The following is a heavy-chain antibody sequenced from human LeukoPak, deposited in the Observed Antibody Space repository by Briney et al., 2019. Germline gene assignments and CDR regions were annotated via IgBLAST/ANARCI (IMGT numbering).Heavy chain of an antibody. J-gene: IGHJ4*02. CDR3: ARVRKLRTRGVMDPLDY. V-gene: IGHV3-7*01. CDR1: GFTFNYYW. Sequence: TGGSLRLSCAASGFTFNYYWLTWVRQAPGKGLEWVANIQQDGREKYYVDSVKGRFIISRDNAKNSLYLQMNSLRAEDTAVYYCARVRKLRTRGVMDPLDYWGQGTLVTVSS. CDR2: IQQDGREK. D-gene: IGHD3-10*01.